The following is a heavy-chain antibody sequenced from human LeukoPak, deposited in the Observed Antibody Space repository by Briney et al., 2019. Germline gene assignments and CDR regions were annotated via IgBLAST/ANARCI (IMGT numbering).Heavy chain of an antibody. V-gene: IGHV4-61*01. CDR3: AREAGGGAGSFSDY. Sequence: TSSETLSLTCTVSGGSVSSGSYYWSWIRQPPGKGLEWIGYIYYSGSTNYNPSLKSRVTISVDTSKNQFSLKLSSVTAADTAVYYCAREAGGGAGSFSDYWGQGTLVTVSS. J-gene: IGHJ4*02. CDR2: IYYSGST. CDR1: GGSVSSGSYY. D-gene: IGHD1-26*01.